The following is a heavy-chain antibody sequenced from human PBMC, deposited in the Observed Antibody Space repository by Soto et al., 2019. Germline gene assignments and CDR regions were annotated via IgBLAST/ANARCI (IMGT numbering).Heavy chain of an antibody. V-gene: IGHV4-34*01. Sequence: QVQLQQWGAGLVKPSETLSLTCALYGESFSGYYWSWVRQPPGKGLEWIGEINHSGTTNFNPSLESRVAISIDTSKNQFFLSLSSVTAADTAVYYCARIYDNYGELHAFEIWGQGTMVTVSS. D-gene: IGHD4-17*01. CDR1: GESFSGYY. CDR3: ARIYDNYGELHAFEI. CDR2: INHSGTT. J-gene: IGHJ3*02.